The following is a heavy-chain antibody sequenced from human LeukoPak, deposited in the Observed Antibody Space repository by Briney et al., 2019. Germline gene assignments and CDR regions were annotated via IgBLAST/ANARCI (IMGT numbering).Heavy chain of an antibody. CDR3: AKDRDVWGSLLDY. Sequence: GWSLRLSCAASRFTFSSYAMSWVRQAPGKGLEWVSAISGSCGSTYYADSVKGRFTISRDNFKNTLYLQMNSLRAEDTAVDYCAKDRDVWGSLLDYWGQGTLVTVSS. V-gene: IGHV3-23*01. D-gene: IGHD3-16*01. CDR1: RFTFSSYA. CDR2: ISGSCGST. J-gene: IGHJ4*02.